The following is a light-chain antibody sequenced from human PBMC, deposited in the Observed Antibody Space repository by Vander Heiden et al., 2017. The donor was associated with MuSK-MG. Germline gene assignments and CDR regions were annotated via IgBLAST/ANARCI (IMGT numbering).Light chain of an antibody. J-gene: IGLJ1*01. CDR3: SSYTGSSTRYV. CDR2: AVS. V-gene: IGLV2-14*01. CDR1: SSDVGRSNY. Sequence: QSALTQPASVSGSPGPSITISCTGTSSDVGRSNYFPGYQQTPGTAPNPKIYAVSNRPSGIAHRFSGSKSGNTASLTSSGLQAEDEADYYCSSYTGSSTRYVFGTGTTVTV.